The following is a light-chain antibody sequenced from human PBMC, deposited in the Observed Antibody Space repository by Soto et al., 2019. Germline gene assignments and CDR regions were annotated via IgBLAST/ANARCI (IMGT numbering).Light chain of an antibody. CDR2: DAS. J-gene: IGKJ1*01. CDR1: QSVTNY. V-gene: IGKV3-11*01. CDR3: QQRLNWPPG. Sequence: FFLTQSPDTLSLSPGERATLTCRASQSVTNYIAWYQQRPGQAPRLLIYDASNRATGVPVRFSGSRSGTDFTLTISDLEPADFGLYYCQQRLNWPPGFGQGTKVEIK.